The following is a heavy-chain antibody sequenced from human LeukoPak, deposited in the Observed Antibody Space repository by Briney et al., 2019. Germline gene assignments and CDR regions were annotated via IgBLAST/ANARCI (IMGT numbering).Heavy chain of an antibody. CDR3: ARSYDILTDRWGDWFDP. V-gene: IGHV5-51*01. Sequence: GASVKVSCKASGYNFTSYWIGWVRQMPGKGLEWMGIIYPGDSDTRYSPSFQGQVTISADKSISTAYLQWSSLKASDTAMYYCARSYDILTDRWGDWFDPWGQGTLVTVSS. D-gene: IGHD3-9*01. CDR1: GYNFTSYW. CDR2: IYPGDSDT. J-gene: IGHJ5*02.